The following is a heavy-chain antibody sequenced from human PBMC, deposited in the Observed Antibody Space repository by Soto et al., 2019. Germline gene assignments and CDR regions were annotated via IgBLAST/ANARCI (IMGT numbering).Heavy chain of an antibody. V-gene: IGHV4-4*07. CDR2: IYTSGST. Sequence: SETLSLTCTVSVGSISSYYWSWIRQPAGKGLEWIGRIYTSGSTNYNPSLKSRVTMSVGTSKNQFSLKLSSVTAADTAVYYCARLAPDCTNGVCSHPWGQGTLVTVSS. CDR1: VGSISSYY. CDR3: ARLAPDCTNGVCSHP. J-gene: IGHJ5*02. D-gene: IGHD2-8*01.